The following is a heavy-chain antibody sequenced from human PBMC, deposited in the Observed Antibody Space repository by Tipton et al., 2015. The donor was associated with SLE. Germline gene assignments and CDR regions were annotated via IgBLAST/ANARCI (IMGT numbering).Heavy chain of an antibody. CDR3: AASTSSYFYYGLDV. CDR1: GYSISSSDY. CDR2: IYHTGST. Sequence: TLSLTCSVSGYSISSSDYWGWIRQPPGKGLEWIASIYHTGSTYYNPSPSSRVTISADTSNNHFSLRLESVTAADTAVYYCAASTSSYFYYGLDVWGQGTTVTVSS. V-gene: IGHV4-38-2*01. J-gene: IGHJ6*02. D-gene: IGHD6-6*01.